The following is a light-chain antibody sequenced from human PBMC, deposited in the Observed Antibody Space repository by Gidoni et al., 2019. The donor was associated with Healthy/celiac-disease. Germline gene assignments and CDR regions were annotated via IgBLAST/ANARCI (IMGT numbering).Light chain of an antibody. J-gene: IGLJ2*01. V-gene: IGLV3-1*01. CDR1: KLGDKY. CDR3: QAWDSSTHVV. Sequence: SYELTQPPSVSVSPGQTASITCPGDKLGDKYACWYQQQPGQSPVLVIYQDSKRPSGIPERFSGSNSGNTATLTISGTQAMDEADYYCQAWDSSTHVVFGGGTKLTVL. CDR2: QDS.